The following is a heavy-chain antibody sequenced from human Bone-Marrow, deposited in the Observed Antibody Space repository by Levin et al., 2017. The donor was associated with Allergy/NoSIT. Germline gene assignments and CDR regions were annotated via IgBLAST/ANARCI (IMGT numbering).Heavy chain of an antibody. CDR1: GFSLSNARMG. CDR2: IFSNHEK. Sequence: SGPTLVKPTETLTLTCTVSGFSLSNARMGVSWIRQPPGKALEWLAHIFSNHEKSYSTSLKSRLTISKDTSKSQVVLTMTNMDPVDTATYYCARIPVPAANLYYFDYWGQGTLVTVSS. J-gene: IGHJ4*02. V-gene: IGHV2-26*01. CDR3: ARIPVPAANLYYFDY. D-gene: IGHD2-2*01.